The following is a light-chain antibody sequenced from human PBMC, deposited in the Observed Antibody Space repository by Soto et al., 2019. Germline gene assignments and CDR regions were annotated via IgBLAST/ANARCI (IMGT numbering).Light chain of an antibody. CDR1: QSVSSN. J-gene: IGKJ2*01. CDR3: QQYNNWHPIT. Sequence: EVVMTQSPATLSVSPGERATLSCRASQSVSSNLAWYQQKPGQAPRLLIYGASTRATGIPARFSGSGSGTELTLTLSSLQSEDFAVYYCQQYNNWHPITCGQGTKLKIK. V-gene: IGKV3-15*01. CDR2: GAS.